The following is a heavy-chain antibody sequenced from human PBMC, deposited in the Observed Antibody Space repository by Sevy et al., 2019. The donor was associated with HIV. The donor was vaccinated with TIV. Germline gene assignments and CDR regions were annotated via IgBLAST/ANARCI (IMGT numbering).Heavy chain of an antibody. D-gene: IGHD3-22*01. J-gene: IGHJ6*02. CDR2: IYSSDRT. CDR1: GFTVSDNH. Sequence: GGSLRLSCAASGFTVSDNHMNWVRQAPGKGLEWVSVIYSSDRTDYADSVKGRFTVSRDNSKNTRILQMNSLRAEDTAVYYCARDRVTYYYDSSGYYTSGYGMDVWGQGTTVTVSS. V-gene: IGHV3-53*01. CDR3: ARDRVTYYYDSSGYYTSGYGMDV.